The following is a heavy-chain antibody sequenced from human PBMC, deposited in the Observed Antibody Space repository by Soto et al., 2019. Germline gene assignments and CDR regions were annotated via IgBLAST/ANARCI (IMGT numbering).Heavy chain of an antibody. D-gene: IGHD3-10*01. V-gene: IGHV3-74*01. CDR3: ARDEGDAMVRGYDN. J-gene: IGHJ4*02. Sequence: EAQLGQSGGGLVQPGGSMRLSCAASGFTFSDYWMHWVRQTPGKGLVWVSSIKFDGSRTYYADSVKGRFSISRDNAKNTLYLQMNSLSAEDTALYYCARDEGDAMVRGYDNWGQGTLVTVSS. CDR1: GFTFSDYW. CDR2: IKFDGSRT.